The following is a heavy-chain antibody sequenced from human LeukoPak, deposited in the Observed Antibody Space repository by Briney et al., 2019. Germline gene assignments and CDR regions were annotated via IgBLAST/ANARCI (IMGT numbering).Heavy chain of an antibody. J-gene: IGHJ5*02. Sequence: QPGGSLRLSCAASGFTFSSYAMHWVRQAPGKGLEYVSAISSNGGSTYYANSVKGRFTISRDNSKNTLYLQMGSLRAEDMAVYYCARSQGEDVRRYNWFDPWGQGTLVTVSS. CDR2: ISSNGGST. CDR1: GFTFSSYA. D-gene: IGHD3-16*01. V-gene: IGHV3-64*01. CDR3: ARSQGEDVRRYNWFDP.